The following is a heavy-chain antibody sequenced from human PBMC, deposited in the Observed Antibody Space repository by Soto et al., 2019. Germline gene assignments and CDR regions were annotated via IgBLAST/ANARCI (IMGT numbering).Heavy chain of an antibody. J-gene: IGHJ4*02. CDR2: ISSSSSTI. CDR3: ARDAPPDDY. V-gene: IGHV3-48*01. Sequence: EVQLVESGGGLVQPGGSLRLSCAASGFTFRSYSMNWVRQAPGKGLEWVSYISSSSSTIYYADSVKGRFTISRDNAKNSLSLQMNSLRAEDTAVYYCARDAPPDDYWGQGTLVTVSS. CDR1: GFTFRSYS.